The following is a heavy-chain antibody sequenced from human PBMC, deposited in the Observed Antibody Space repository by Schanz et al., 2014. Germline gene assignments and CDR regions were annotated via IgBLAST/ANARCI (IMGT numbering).Heavy chain of an antibody. J-gene: IGHJ3*01. CDR1: GFNFGSHG. CDR2: ISYDGSFK. D-gene: IGHD7-27*01. V-gene: IGHV3-33*01. CDR3: ARELPGVVAFDL. Sequence: QVQLVESGGGVVQPGRSLRLSCAASGFNFGSHGMHWVRQAPGKGLEWVAVISYDGSFKNYADSVRGRITMSRDNSKNTMYRQINNLRADDTAVYYCARELPGVVAFDLWGQGTMVTVSS.